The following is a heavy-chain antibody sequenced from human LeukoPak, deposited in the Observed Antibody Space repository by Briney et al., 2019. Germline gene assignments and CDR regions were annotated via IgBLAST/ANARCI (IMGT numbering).Heavy chain of an antibody. CDR1: GGSISSSSYY. V-gene: IGHV4-39*07. CDR2: IYYSGST. CDR3: ARFFRITMIPAWWDWFDP. D-gene: IGHD3-22*01. Sequence: SETLSLTCTVSGGSISSSSYYWGWIRQPPGTGLEWIGSIYYSGSTYYNPSLKSRVTISVDTSKNQFSLKLSSVTAADTAVYYCARFFRITMIPAWWDWFDPWGQGTLVTVSS. J-gene: IGHJ5*02.